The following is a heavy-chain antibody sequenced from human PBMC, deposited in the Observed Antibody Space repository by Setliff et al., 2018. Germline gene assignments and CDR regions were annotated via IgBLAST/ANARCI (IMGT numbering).Heavy chain of an antibody. CDR1: GFTFSSYS. D-gene: IGHD3-10*01. J-gene: IGHJ4*02. V-gene: IGHV3-48*04. Sequence: GGSLRLSCAASGFTFSSYSMNWVRQAPGKGLEWVSYISSSGSTIYYADSVKGRFTISRDNAKNSLYLQMNSLRAEDTAVYYCARDRLSSITMVRGVSDYWGQGTLVTVSS. CDR2: ISSSGSTI. CDR3: ARDRLSSITMVRGVSDY.